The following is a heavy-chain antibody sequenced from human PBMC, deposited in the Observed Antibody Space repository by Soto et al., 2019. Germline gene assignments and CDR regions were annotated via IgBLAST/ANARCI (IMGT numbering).Heavy chain of an antibody. Sequence: GGSLRLSCAASGFTFSSYAMSWVRQAPGKGLEWVSAIGGSGGSTYYADSVKGRFTISRDNSKNTLYLQMNSLRAEDTAVYYCAKDRDGGGLVVPAAIDYWGQGTLVTVSS. CDR3: AKDRDGGGLVVPAAIDY. V-gene: IGHV3-23*01. J-gene: IGHJ4*02. CDR1: GFTFSSYA. D-gene: IGHD2-2*01. CDR2: IGGSGGST.